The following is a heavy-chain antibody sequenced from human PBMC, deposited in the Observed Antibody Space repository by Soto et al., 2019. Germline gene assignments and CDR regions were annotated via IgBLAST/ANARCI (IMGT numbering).Heavy chain of an antibody. CDR1: GFTFSSYW. J-gene: IGHJ4*02. Sequence: EVQLVESGGGLVQPGGSLRLSCAASGFTFSSYWMHWVRQAPGKGLVWVSRINSDGSSTSYADSVKGQFTISRDNAKNTLYLQMNSLRAEDTAVYYCASSPWDSSGYPAYWGQGTLVTVSS. V-gene: IGHV3-74*01. CDR3: ASSPWDSSGYPAY. CDR2: INSDGSST. D-gene: IGHD3-22*01.